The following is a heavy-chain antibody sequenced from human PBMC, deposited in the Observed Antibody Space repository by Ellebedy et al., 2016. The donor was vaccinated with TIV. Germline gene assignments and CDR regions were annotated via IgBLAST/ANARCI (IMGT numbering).Heavy chain of an antibody. Sequence: PGGSLRLSCAAAGFTFSRDWMHWVRQAPGKGMEWISYIGSRSGIFRYADSVKGRFTISRDNAKNTLYLQMNGLRAEDTAVYYCAREVWYPASWGQGTLVTVSS. V-gene: IGHV3-48*04. J-gene: IGHJ4*02. CDR2: IGSRSGIF. D-gene: IGHD6-13*01. CDR1: GFTFSRDW. CDR3: AREVWYPAS.